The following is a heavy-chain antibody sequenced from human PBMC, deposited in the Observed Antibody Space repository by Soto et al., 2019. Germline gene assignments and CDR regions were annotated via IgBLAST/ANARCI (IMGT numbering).Heavy chain of an antibody. CDR2: IYYSGST. J-gene: IGHJ5*02. CDR3: ATRQGGSYNWFDP. Sequence: PSETLSLTCTVSGGSISRSSYSWGWIRQPPGKGLEWIGTIYYSGSTYYNPPLKSRVTISVDTSKNQFSLKLSSVTAADTAVYYCATRQGGSYNWFDPWGQGTLVTVSS. CDR1: GGSISRSSYS. V-gene: IGHV4-39*01. D-gene: IGHD2-15*01.